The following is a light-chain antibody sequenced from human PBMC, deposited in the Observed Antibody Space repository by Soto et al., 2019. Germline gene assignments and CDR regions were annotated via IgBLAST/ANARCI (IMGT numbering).Light chain of an antibody. J-gene: IGKJ1*01. Sequence: EIVLTQSPGTLSLSPGERATLSCRASQSVSSSYLAWYQQKPGQAPRLLIYGTSSRATGTPDRFSGSGSGTDFTRTNSRLEPEDFAVYYCQQSGTFGQGTKVEIK. V-gene: IGKV3-20*01. CDR2: GTS. CDR3: QQSGT. CDR1: QSVSSSY.